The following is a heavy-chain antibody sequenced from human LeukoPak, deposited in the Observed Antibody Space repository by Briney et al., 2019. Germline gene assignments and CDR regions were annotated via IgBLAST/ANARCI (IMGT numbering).Heavy chain of an antibody. CDR3: ARRSGWSGYHFDY. V-gene: IGHV5-51*01. CDR1: GYNFANYW. CDR2: LYPGDSDT. D-gene: IGHD6-19*01. Sequence: GESLKISCKGSGYNFANYWIGWVRQMPGKGLEWMGILYPGDSDTRYSPSFQGQVTISADKSISSAYLQWSSLKASDTAMYYCARRSGWSGYHFDYWGQGTLVTVSS. J-gene: IGHJ4*02.